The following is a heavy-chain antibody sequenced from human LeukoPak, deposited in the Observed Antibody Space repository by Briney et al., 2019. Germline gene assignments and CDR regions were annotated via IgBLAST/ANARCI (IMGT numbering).Heavy chain of an antibody. CDR1: GYTFTGYY. Sequence: ASVEVSCKASGYTFTGYYMHWVRQAPGQGLEWMGWINPNSGGTNYAQKFQGRVTMTRDTSISTAYMELGSLRSEDTAVYYCATASGSYYIAAFFDYWGQGTLVTVSS. D-gene: IGHD3-10*01. CDR2: INPNSGGT. V-gene: IGHV1-2*02. J-gene: IGHJ4*02. CDR3: ATASGSYYIAAFFDY.